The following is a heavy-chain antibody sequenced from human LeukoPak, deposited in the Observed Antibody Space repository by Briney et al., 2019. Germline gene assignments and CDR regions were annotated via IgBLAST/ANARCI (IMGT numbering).Heavy chain of an antibody. V-gene: IGHV1-2*02. J-gene: IGHJ3*02. Sequence: ASVKVSCKVSGYTLTELSMHWVRQAPGKGLEWMGWINPNSGGTNYAQKFQGRVTMTRDTSISTAYMELSRLRSDDTAVYYCAVLTATDEAGAFDIWGQGTMVTVSS. CDR3: AVLTATDEAGAFDI. CDR1: GYTLTELS. CDR2: INPNSGGT. D-gene: IGHD2-21*02.